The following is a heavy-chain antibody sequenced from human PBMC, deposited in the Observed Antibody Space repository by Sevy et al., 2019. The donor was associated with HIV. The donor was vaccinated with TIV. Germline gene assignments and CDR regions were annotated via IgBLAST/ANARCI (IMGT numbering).Heavy chain of an antibody. D-gene: IGHD2-21*02. CDR2: IKQDGSEI. CDR3: AAGTVVTPYWFDP. Sequence: GGSLRLSCAASGFTFSSNWMSWVRQAPGKGLEWVANIKQDGSEIYYVDSVKGRFTISRDNAKNSLYLQMNSLRAEDTAVYYCAAGTVVTPYWFDPWGQGTLVTVSS. V-gene: IGHV3-7*01. J-gene: IGHJ5*02. CDR1: GFTFSSNW.